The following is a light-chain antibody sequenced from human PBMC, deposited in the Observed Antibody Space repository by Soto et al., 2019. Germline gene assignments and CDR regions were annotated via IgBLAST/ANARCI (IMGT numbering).Light chain of an antibody. Sequence: EIVLTQSPATLSLSPGGRATLSCRARQNINRYLAWSHQKPGQPPRLLIYDASTRATGIPASFSDSGSGTDFPLTIRSLGPEDFAVYSCQQRSNRQITFGQGTRLELK. V-gene: IGKV3-11*01. CDR2: DAS. CDR3: QQRSNRQIT. CDR1: QNINRY. J-gene: IGKJ5*01.